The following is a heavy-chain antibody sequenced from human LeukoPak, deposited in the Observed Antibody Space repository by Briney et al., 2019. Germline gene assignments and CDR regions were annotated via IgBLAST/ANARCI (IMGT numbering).Heavy chain of an antibody. D-gene: IGHD2-21*02. CDR3: ARHVGDYDYYYYMDV. CDR1: GGSFSGYY. Sequence: SETLSLTCAVYGGSFSGYYWSWIRQPPGKGLEWIGEINHSGSTNYNPSLKSRVTISVDTSKNQFSLKLSSVTAADTAVYYCARHVGDYDYYYYMDVWGKGTTVTISS. V-gene: IGHV4-34*01. J-gene: IGHJ6*03. CDR2: INHSGST.